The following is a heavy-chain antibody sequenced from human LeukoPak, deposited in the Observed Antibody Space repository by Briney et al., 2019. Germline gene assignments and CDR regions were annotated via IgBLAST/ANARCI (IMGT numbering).Heavy chain of an antibody. D-gene: IGHD1-26*01. CDR2: IYYSGST. J-gene: IGHJ4*02. CDR1: GGSISSYY. V-gene: IGHV4-59*01. Sequence: SETLSLTCTVSGGSISSYYWSWIRQPPGKGLEWIGYIYYSGSTNYNPSLKSRVTISVDTSKNQFSLKLSSVTAADTAVYYCAKDHRWEPTSQTDYWGQGTLVTVSS. CDR3: AKDHRWEPTSQTDY.